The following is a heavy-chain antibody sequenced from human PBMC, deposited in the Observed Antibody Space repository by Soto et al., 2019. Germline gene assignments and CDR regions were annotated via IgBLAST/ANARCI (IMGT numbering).Heavy chain of an antibody. Sequence: SETLSLTCTVSGGPISSGDYYWSWIRQPPGKGLEWIGYIYYSGSTYYNPSLKGRVTISVDTSKNQFSLKLSSVTAADTAVYYCARENIVVVPAAIDWFDPWGQGTLVTVSS. CDR3: ARENIVVVPAAIDWFDP. CDR1: GGPISSGDYY. J-gene: IGHJ5*02. D-gene: IGHD2-2*02. CDR2: IYYSGST. V-gene: IGHV4-30-4*01.